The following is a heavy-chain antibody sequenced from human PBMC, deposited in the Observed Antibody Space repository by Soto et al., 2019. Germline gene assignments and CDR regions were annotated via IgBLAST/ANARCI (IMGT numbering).Heavy chain of an antibody. Sequence: NPSETLSLTCAVYGGFLSESYWTWIRQPPGKGLEWIGEINHVGGTNYNPSLKSRVTMSVDTSQNQFSLRLISVTAADTAMYFCVRIRYQLPSSVLWLDPWGQGTPVTVPQ. CDR3: VRIRYQLPSSVLWLDP. J-gene: IGHJ5*02. CDR1: GGFLSESY. V-gene: IGHV4-34*01. CDR2: INHVGGT. D-gene: IGHD3-16*01.